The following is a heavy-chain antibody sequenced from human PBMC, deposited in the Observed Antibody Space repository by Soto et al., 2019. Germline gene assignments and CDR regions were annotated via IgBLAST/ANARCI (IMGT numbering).Heavy chain of an antibody. CDR3: ARVSGSYYYGMDV. D-gene: IGHD1-26*01. J-gene: IGHJ6*02. CDR1: GGSISSSNW. CDR2: IYHSGST. Sequence: AVSGGSISSSNWSSWYRQPPGKGLEWIGEIYHSGSTNYDPSLKSRVTISVDKSKNQFSLKLSSVTAADTAVYYCARVSGSYYYGMDVWGQGTTVTVSS. V-gene: IGHV4-4*02.